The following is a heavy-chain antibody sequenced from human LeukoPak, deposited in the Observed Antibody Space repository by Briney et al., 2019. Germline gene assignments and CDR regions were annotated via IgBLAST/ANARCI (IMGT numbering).Heavy chain of an antibody. CDR3: ARAINYYGSGSHGPDY. V-gene: IGHV1-69*04. J-gene: IGHJ4*02. CDR2: ITPILGIS. CDR1: GGTFASFA. Sequence: ASVKVSCKASGGTFASFAFSWVRQAPGQGLEWMGKITPILGISNYAQKFQGRVTMTRDTSTSTVYMELSSLRSEDTAVYYCARAINYYGSGSHGPDYWGQGTLVTVSS. D-gene: IGHD3-10*01.